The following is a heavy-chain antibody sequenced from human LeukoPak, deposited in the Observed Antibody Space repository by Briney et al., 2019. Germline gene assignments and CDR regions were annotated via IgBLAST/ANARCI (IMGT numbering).Heavy chain of an antibody. CDR1: GFTFSTYW. J-gene: IGHJ2*01. Sequence: PGRSLRLSCAASGFTFSTYWMTWVRQAPGKGLEWVANIKQDGSEKYYVGSVKGRFTISRDNAKNSLYLQMNSLSAEDTAVYHCAREGGPPPWYFDLWGRGTLVTVSS. V-gene: IGHV3-7*04. D-gene: IGHD3-16*01. CDR2: IKQDGSEK. CDR3: AREGGPPPWYFDL.